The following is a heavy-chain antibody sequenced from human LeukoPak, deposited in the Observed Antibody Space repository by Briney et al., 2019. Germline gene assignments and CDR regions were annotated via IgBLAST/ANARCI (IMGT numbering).Heavy chain of an antibody. CDR2: ITNSGGTI. V-gene: IGHV3-23*01. J-gene: IGHJ5*02. D-gene: IGHD3-10*01. Sequence: GGSLRLSCAASGFTFSNFAMSWVRQPPGKGLEWVSGITNSGGTIYYADSVKGRFTISRDNSMNTLYLQMNSLRAEDTAVYYCAKFLGVSVWYGISGPWGQGTLVTVSS. CDR1: GFTFSNFA. CDR3: AKFLGVSVWYGISGP.